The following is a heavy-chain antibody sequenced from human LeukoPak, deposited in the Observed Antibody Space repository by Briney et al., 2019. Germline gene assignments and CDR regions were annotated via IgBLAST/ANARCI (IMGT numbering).Heavy chain of an antibody. CDR3: AADPPTYCSSTSCSTSYYYMDV. Sequence: ASVKVSCKASGFTFTSSAVQWVRQARGQRLEWIGWIVVGSGNTNYAQKFQERVTITRDMSTSTAYMELSSLRSEDTAVYYCAADPPTYCSSTSCSTSYYYMDVWGKGTTVTVSS. CDR1: GFTFTSSA. J-gene: IGHJ6*03. D-gene: IGHD2-2*01. CDR2: IVVGSGNT. V-gene: IGHV1-58*01.